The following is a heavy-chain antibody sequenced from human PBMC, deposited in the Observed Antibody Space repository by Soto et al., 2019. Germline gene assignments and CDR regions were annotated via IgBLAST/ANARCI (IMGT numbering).Heavy chain of an antibody. Sequence: QITLKESGPTLVKPTQTLTLTCTFSGFSLSTSGVGVGWIRQPPGKALEWLALIYWDDDKRYSPSLKSRLTSTNDTSKNQVVLTMTNMDPVDTATYYCAHRRAHWVFDSWGQGTLVTVSS. CDR3: AHRRAHWVFDS. CDR2: IYWDDDK. J-gene: IGHJ4*02. V-gene: IGHV2-5*02. D-gene: IGHD7-27*01. CDR1: GFSLSTSGVG.